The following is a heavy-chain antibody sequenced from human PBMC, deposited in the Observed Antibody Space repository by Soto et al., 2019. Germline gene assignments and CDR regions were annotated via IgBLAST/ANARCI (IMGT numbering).Heavy chain of an antibody. J-gene: IGHJ5*02. CDR3: ARVSATLTYRFDP. CDR2: IYYSGTT. D-gene: IGHD4-17*01. Sequence: PSETLSLTCTVSGGSISSGDYYWTWIRQHPGKGLEWIGYIYYSGTTYYNPSLKSRLTIFVDTSKNLFSLNLRSVTAADTAVYYCARVSATLTYRFDPWGQGTRVTVSS. V-gene: IGHV4-31*03. CDR1: GGSISSGDYY.